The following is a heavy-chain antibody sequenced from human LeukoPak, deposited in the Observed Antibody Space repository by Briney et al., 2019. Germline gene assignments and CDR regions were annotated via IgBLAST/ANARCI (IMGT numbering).Heavy chain of an antibody. Sequence: GGSLSLSCAASGFTFDDYAMHWVRQAPGKGLEWVTGISWDGDIKGYADSVKVRFTISRDNAQNSLYLQINSLRPEDTAFYSCAKDRMGAYFTIPDYWGQGTLVTVSS. V-gene: IGHV3-9*01. J-gene: IGHJ4*02. CDR2: ISWDGDIK. CDR3: AKDRMGAYFTIPDY. D-gene: IGHD2/OR15-2a*01. CDR1: GFTFDDYA.